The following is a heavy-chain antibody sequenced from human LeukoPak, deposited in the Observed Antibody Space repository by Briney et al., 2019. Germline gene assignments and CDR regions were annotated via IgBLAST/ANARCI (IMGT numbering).Heavy chain of an antibody. J-gene: IGHJ4*02. V-gene: IGHV4-4*07. CDR3: AGDGYRTTWYYY. D-gene: IGHD6-13*01. CDR1: GGSISSYY. CDR2: IYTNGRT. Sequence: SETLSLTCTVSGGSISSYYWSWIRQPAGKGLQWIGHIYTNGRTDYNPSLKSRVTISVDKAKNQFSLKLTSVTTADTAVYYCAGDGYRTTWYYYWGQGTPVTVSS.